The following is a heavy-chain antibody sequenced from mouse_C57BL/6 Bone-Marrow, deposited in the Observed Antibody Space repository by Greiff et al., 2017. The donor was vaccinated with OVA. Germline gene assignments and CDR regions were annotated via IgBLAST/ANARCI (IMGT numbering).Heavy chain of an antibody. Sequence: QVQLQQSGAELVKPGASVKLSCKASGYTFTEYTIHWVKQRSGQGLEWIGWFYPGSGSIKYNEKFKDKATLTADKSSSTVYMELSRLTSEDSAVYFCARHEEEKAYYSNSGDWFAYWGQGTLVTVSA. J-gene: IGHJ3*01. D-gene: IGHD2-5*01. CDR1: GYTFTEYT. CDR2: FYPGSGSI. CDR3: ARHEEEKAYYSNSGDWFAY. V-gene: IGHV1-62-2*01.